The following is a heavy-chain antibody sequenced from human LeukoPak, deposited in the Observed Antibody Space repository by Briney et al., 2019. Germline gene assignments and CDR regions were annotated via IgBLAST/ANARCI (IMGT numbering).Heavy chain of an antibody. Sequence: SETLSLTCAVYGGSFSGYYWSWIRQPPGKGLEWIGEINHSGSTNYNPSLKSRVTISVDTSKNQFSLKLSSVTAADTAVYYCARQLGVSIAARLTTWGQGTLVTVSS. D-gene: IGHD6-6*01. CDR1: GGSFSGYY. J-gene: IGHJ4*02. CDR2: INHSGST. CDR3: ARQLGVSIAARLTT. V-gene: IGHV4-34*01.